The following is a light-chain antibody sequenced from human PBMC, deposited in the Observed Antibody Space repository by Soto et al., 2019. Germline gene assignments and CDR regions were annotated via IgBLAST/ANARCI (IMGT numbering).Light chain of an antibody. V-gene: IGKV1-39*01. CDR1: QSISIY. CDR3: QQSYGSPGT. CDR2: TAS. J-gene: IGKJ1*01. Sequence: DIQMTQSPSSLSASVGDRVTTTCRASQSISIYLNWYQFKPGKAPKLLIYTASTLQSGVPSRFSGSGSGTDFTLTISSLQSEDFATYYCQQSYGSPGTFGQGTKVDIK.